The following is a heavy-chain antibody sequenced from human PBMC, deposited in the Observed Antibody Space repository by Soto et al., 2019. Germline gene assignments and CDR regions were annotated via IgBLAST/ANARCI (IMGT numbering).Heavy chain of an antibody. D-gene: IGHD3-16*01. CDR2: LWADGSHE. V-gene: IGHV3-33*01. CDR1: GFTFSIYG. J-gene: IGHJ3*02. Sequence: QVQLEESGGGEVQPGRSLRLSCAASGFTFSIYGMHWVRQAPGKGLEWVASLWADGSHECYADSVKGRFTVSRDNSKSTVYLQMNSLRAEDTALYYCAREPTGGNDAFDIWGQGTMVTVSS. CDR3: AREPTGGNDAFDI.